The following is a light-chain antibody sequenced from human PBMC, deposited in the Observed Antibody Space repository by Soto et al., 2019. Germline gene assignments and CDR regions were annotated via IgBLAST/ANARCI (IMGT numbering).Light chain of an antibody. Sequence: DIQMTQSPSSMSASVGDSVTLTCRASHDIGTFLNRYQQRPGEAPKLLIFAASNLKSGAPLRFSGSGSGTDSPLTISTLEPEDFAVYYCQQYGTSPQTFGQGTKVDI. CDR2: AAS. CDR1: HDIGTF. CDR3: QQYGTSPQT. J-gene: IGKJ1*01. V-gene: IGKV1-39*01.